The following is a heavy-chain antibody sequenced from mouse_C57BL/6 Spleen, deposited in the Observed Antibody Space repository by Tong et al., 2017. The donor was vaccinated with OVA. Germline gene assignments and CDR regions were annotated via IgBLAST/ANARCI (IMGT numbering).Heavy chain of an antibody. D-gene: IGHD4-1*01. CDR3: AAGTWFAY. CDR1: GYTFTDYN. J-gene: IGHJ3*01. Sequence: EVQLQESGPELVKPGASVKIPCKASGYTFTDYNMDWVKQSHGKSLEWIGDINPNNGGTSYNQKFKGKATLTANTSSSTAYMELSSLTSEDSAVYYCAAGTWFAYWGQGTLVTVSA. CDR2: INPNNGGT. V-gene: IGHV1-18*01.